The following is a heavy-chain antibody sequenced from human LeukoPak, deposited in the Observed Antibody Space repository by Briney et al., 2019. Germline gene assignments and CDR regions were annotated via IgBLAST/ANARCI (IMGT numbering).Heavy chain of an antibody. CDR3: ATETIGRHYDY. Sequence: PGGSLRLSCAASGFTFSSYETNWVRQAPGKGLEWVSSIGPTGTDRYYADSVRGRFTISRDNAKNSMYLQMDSLRDEDTAVYYCATETIGRHYDYWGQGTLLTVSS. J-gene: IGHJ4*02. D-gene: IGHD1-14*01. V-gene: IGHV3-48*03. CDR2: IGPTGTDR. CDR1: GFTFSSYE.